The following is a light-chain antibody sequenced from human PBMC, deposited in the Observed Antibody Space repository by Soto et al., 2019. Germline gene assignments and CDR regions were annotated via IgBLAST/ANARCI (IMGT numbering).Light chain of an antibody. CDR2: DVY. CDR1: SSDVGRYTY. CDR3: TSYTSTSTPYV. Sequence: QSVLTQPASVSGFPGQSITLSCAGTSSDVGRYTYVSWYQQHPGKAPKLIIYDVYNRPSGVSNRFSGSKSGNTASLTISGLQAEDEADYYCTSYTSTSTPYVFGGGTKVTVL. V-gene: IGLV2-14*01. J-gene: IGLJ1*01.